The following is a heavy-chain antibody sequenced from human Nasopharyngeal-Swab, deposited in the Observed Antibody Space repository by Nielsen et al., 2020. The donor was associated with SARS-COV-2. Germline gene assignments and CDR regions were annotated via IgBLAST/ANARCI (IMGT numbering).Heavy chain of an antibody. CDR3: ARGTGYYYYMDV. J-gene: IGHJ6*03. Sequence: GESLKISCAASGFTFSSYGMHWVRQAPGKGLEWVAVIWYDGSNKYYADSVKGRFTISRDNSKNTLYLQMNSLRAEDTAVYYCARGTGYYYYMDVWGKGTTVT. CDR1: GFTFSSYG. D-gene: IGHD1-14*01. V-gene: IGHV3-33*01. CDR2: IWYDGSNK.